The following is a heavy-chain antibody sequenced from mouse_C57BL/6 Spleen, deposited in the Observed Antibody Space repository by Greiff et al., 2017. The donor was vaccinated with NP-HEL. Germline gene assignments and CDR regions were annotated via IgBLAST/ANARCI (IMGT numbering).Heavy chain of an antibody. Sequence: VQLQESGAELVRPGASVTLSCKASGYTFTDYEMHWVKQTPVPGLEWIGAIDPETGGTAYNQKFKGKAILTADKSSSTAYMELRSLTSEDSAVYYCTRFRWLLRYFDVWGTGTTVTVSS. J-gene: IGHJ1*03. CDR1: GYTFTDYE. CDR2: IDPETGGT. CDR3: TRFRWLLRYFDV. V-gene: IGHV1-15*01. D-gene: IGHD2-3*01.